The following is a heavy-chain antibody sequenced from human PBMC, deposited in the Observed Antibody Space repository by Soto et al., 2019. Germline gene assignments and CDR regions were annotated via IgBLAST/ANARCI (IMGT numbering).Heavy chain of an antibody. J-gene: IGHJ4*02. CDR1: GFSLSSVTMG. CDR3: ARTRRIVSPVPVFDS. Sequence: QVTLKESGPVLVKPTETRTLTCTVSGFSLSSVTMGVTWIRQPPGKALEWLAHVFSNDEKSYNTSLKRRLTNFKDTSKSQVVLIMTAMDPVDTATYSCARTRRIVSPVPVFDSWGQGALVTVSS. CDR2: VFSNDEK. V-gene: IGHV2-26*01. D-gene: IGHD2-21*01.